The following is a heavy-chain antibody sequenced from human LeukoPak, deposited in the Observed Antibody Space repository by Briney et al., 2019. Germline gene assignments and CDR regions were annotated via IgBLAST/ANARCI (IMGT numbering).Heavy chain of an antibody. Sequence: GASVKVSCKASGFSFTSYGISWVRQAPGQGLEWMGWISAYNGNTNYAQKLQGRVTMTTDTSTSTAYMELRSLRSDDTAVYYCARPVLLWFGPYHTDNWFDPWGQGTLVTVSS. J-gene: IGHJ5*02. CDR3: ARPVLLWFGPYHTDNWFDP. V-gene: IGHV1-18*04. CDR2: ISAYNGNT. CDR1: GFSFTSYG. D-gene: IGHD3-10*01.